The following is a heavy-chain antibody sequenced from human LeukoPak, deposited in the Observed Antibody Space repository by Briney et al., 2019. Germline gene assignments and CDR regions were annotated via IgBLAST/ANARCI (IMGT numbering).Heavy chain of an antibody. Sequence: GGSLRLSCAASGFTFSNYALSWVRQAPGKGLEWVSTISASGGATYYADSVKGRFTISRDNSRNTLYLQMNSLRAEDTAVYYCANTNERDGDFYGDSWGQGTLVTVSA. J-gene: IGHJ4*02. D-gene: IGHD1-1*01. CDR3: ANTNERDGDFYGDS. V-gene: IGHV3-23*01. CDR2: ISASGGAT. CDR1: GFTFSNYA.